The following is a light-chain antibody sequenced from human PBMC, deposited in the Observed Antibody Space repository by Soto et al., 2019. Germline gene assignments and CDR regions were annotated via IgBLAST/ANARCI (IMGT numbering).Light chain of an antibody. Sequence: DIPMTQSPSNLSASVGDRVTITCRASQSISSWLAWYQKKPGKAPKLLIYNASDFESGVPSRLSGSGSGTEFTLTIRSFQADDFATYYCQEYSSYLWMVGQGNKVEIQ. J-gene: IGKJ1*01. CDR1: QSISSW. V-gene: IGKV1-5*03. CDR3: QEYSSYLWM. CDR2: NAS.